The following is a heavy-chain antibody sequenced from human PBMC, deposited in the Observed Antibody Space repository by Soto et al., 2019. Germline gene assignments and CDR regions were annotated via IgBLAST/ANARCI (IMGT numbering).Heavy chain of an antibody. Sequence: GGSLRLSCAASGFTFSTYAMSWVRQPPGKGLEWVSTITTSGGNTYYADSVQGRFTISRDNSKNTLYLQMNSLRAEDTAVYYCAGRYCTNGVCYTNYYYYIDVRGKGTTVTVSS. V-gene: IGHV3-23*01. D-gene: IGHD2-8*01. CDR3: AGRYCTNGVCYTNYYYYIDV. CDR1: GFTFSTYA. CDR2: ITTSGGNT. J-gene: IGHJ6*03.